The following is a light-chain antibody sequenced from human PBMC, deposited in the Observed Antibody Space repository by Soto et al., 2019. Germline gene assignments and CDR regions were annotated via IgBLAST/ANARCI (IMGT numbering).Light chain of an antibody. V-gene: IGKV3-15*01. CDR1: QSVTSA. J-gene: IGKJ4*01. Sequence: EIVMTQSPATPSMSPGERATLSCRASQSVTSALAWYQQKPGQAPRLLIYDASTRDTGVPARFSGSGSGTEFTLTISSLQSEDFAVYFCQQYNNWPLTFGGGTQVEI. CDR2: DAS. CDR3: QQYNNWPLT.